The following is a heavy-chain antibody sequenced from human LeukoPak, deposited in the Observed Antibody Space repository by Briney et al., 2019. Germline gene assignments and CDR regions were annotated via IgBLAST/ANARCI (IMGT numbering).Heavy chain of an antibody. CDR1: GGSISEYY. CDR3: ASADDFLTFDY. CDR2: ISYSGIP. Sequence: SETLSLTCTVSGGSISEYYWSWIRQPPGKGLEYIGYISYSGIPNYNSSLKSRVTISVDPSKNQFSLKLRSVTAADTAIYYCASADDFLTFDYWGQGSLVTVSS. V-gene: IGHV4-59*01. D-gene: IGHD2-21*02. J-gene: IGHJ4*02.